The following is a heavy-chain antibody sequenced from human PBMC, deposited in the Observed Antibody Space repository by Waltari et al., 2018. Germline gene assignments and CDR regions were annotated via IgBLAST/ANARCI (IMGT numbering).Heavy chain of an antibody. D-gene: IGHD3-16*01. Sequence: EVQLVESGGGLVQPGGSLRLSCAASGFIFDIYWMHWVRQAPGKGLVWVSRIIGDGSRTDSADSVRGRFTISRDTAKNTLYLQMNGLRAEDTALYYCARDQGTGGGEIDYWGQGTLVSVSS. CDR3: ARDQGTGGGEIDY. CDR2: IIGDGSRT. CDR1: GFIFDIYW. J-gene: IGHJ4*02. V-gene: IGHV3-74*01.